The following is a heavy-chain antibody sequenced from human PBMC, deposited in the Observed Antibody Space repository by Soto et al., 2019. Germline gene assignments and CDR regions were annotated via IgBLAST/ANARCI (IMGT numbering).Heavy chain of an antibody. D-gene: IGHD2-15*01. Sequence: QVQLVQSGAEVKKPGSSVKVSCKASGGTFSSYAISWVRQAPGQGLEWMGGIIPIFGTANYAQKFQGRVTITADESTSTAYMELSSLRSEDTAVYYCASDEIVVVDATNYYYYGMDVWGQGTTVTVSS. CDR1: GGTFSSYA. V-gene: IGHV1-69*01. J-gene: IGHJ6*02. CDR3: ASDEIVVVDATNYYYYGMDV. CDR2: IIPIFGTA.